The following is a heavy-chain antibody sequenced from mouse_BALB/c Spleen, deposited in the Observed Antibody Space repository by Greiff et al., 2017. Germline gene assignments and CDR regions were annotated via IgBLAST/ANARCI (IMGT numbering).Heavy chain of an antibody. D-gene: IGHD2-4*01. J-gene: IGHJ3*01. CDR2: ISYSGST. V-gene: IGHV3-2*02. CDR1: GYSITSDYA. Sequence: ESGPGLVKPSQSLSLTCTVTGYSITSDYAWNWIRQFPGNKLEWMGYISYSGSTSYNPSLKSRISITRDTSKNQFFLQLNSVTTEDTATYYCANSYDYPWFAYWGQGTLVTVSA. CDR3: ANSYDYPWFAY.